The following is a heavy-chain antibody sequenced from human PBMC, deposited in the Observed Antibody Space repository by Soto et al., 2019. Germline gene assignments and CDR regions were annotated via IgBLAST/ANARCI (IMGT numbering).Heavy chain of an antibody. CDR1: GYTFTSYV. CDR3: ASYREQRVLYGMDG. V-gene: IGHV1-18*01. Sequence: QVQLVQSGAEVKKPGASVKVSCKASGYTFTSYVISWVRQAPGQGLEWMGWISAYKGNTNYAQKLQGRVTMTTDTSTSAASMELSSVGFGDPAVDYCASYREQRVLYGMDGWGEGYTGGVSS. CDR2: ISAYKGNT. J-gene: IGHJ6*04. D-gene: IGHD6-25*01.